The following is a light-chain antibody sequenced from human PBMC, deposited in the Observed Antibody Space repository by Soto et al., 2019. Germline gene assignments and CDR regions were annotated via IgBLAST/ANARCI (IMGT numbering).Light chain of an antibody. CDR3: SSYTISSAYV. CDR1: SSDVGGYNY. Sequence: QSALTQPASVSGSPGQSITISCTGTSSDVGGYNYVSWYQQHPGKAPKLMIYDVSNRPSGVTNRSSGSKSGNTASLTISGLQAEDEAGYYCSSYTISSAYVFGTGTKVTVL. V-gene: IGLV2-14*01. CDR2: DVS. J-gene: IGLJ1*01.